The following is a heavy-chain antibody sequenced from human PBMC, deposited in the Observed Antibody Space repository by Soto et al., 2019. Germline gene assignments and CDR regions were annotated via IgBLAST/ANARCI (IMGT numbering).Heavy chain of an antibody. V-gene: IGHV3-23*01. Sequence: GSLRLSCAASGFTFSSYAMSWVRQAPGKGLEWVSAISGSGGSTYYADSVKGRFTISRDNSKNTLYLQMNSLRAEDTAVYYCAKDSTVPYYYDSSGYFPNYWGQGTLVTVSS. J-gene: IGHJ4*02. CDR2: ISGSGGST. CDR1: GFTFSSYA. CDR3: AKDSTVPYYYDSSGYFPNY. D-gene: IGHD3-22*01.